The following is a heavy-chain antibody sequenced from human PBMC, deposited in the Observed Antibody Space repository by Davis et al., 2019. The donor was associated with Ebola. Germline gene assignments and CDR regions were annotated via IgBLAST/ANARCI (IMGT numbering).Heavy chain of an antibody. CDR1: GFTFSSYA. J-gene: IGHJ6*02. D-gene: IGHD3-10*01. V-gene: IGHV3-30*14. Sequence: GESLKISCAASGFTFSSYAIHWVRQAPGKGLDWVADISNDGSNRYYADSVKGRFTISRENAKNSLYLQMNSLRAGDTAVYYCARGVAGRVRGVPWAMDVWGQGTTVTVSS. CDR2: ISNDGSNR. CDR3: ARGVAGRVRGVPWAMDV.